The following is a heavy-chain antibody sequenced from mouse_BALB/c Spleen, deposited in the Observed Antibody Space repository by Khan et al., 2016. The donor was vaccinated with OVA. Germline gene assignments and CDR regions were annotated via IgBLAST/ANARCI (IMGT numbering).Heavy chain of an antibody. D-gene: IGHD2-1*01. CDR3: VRYYGKDYAMDY. J-gene: IGHJ4*01. Sequence: EVELVESGGGLVQPGGSRKLSCAASGFSFSSFGLHWVRQAPEKGLAWVASISSGSSTVYYADTVTGRFTISRDNPKHTLFLQMPNIRSEDTARYYCVRYYGKDYAMDYWGQGTSVTVSS. CDR1: GFSFSSFG. CDR2: ISSGSSTV. V-gene: IGHV5-17*02.